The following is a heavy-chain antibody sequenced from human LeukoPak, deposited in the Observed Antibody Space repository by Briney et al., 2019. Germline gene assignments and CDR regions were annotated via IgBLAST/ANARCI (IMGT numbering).Heavy chain of an antibody. D-gene: IGHD2-2*02. V-gene: IGHV3-7*01. Sequence: PGGSLRLSCAASGFTFSSYWMSWARQAPGKGLEWVANIKQDGSEKYYVDSVKGRFTISRDNAKNSLYLQMNSLRAEDTAVYYCARVTGVPAAIRGGFDYWGQGTLVTVSS. CDR2: IKQDGSEK. CDR1: GFTFSSYW. J-gene: IGHJ4*02. CDR3: ARVTGVPAAIRGGFDY.